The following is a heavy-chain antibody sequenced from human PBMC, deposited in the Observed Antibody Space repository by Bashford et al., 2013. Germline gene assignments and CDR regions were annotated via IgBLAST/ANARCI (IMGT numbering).Heavy chain of an antibody. V-gene: IGHV3-30-3*01. Sequence: GGSLRLSCAASGFTFSSYAMHWVRQAPGKGLEWVAVISYDGSNKYYADSVKGRFTISRDNSKNTLYLQMNSLRAEDTAVYYCARSSLSPFGGERTVDYWGQGTLVTVSS. CDR2: ISYDGSNK. CDR3: ARSSLSPFGGERTVDY. J-gene: IGHJ4*02. D-gene: IGHD3-16*01. CDR1: GFTFSSYA.